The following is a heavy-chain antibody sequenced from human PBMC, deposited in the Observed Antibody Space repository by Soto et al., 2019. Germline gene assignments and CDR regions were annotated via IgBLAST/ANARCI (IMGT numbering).Heavy chain of an antibody. V-gene: IGHV1-2*04. D-gene: IGHD6-19*01. Sequence: ASVKVSCKASGYTFTGYYMHLARQAPGQGLEWMGWIKPNSGGTNYAQKFQGWVTMTRDTSISTAYMELSRLRSDDTAVYYCARETNRSGWGYYYYGMDVWGQGTTVTVSS. CDR3: ARETNRSGWGYYYYGMDV. CDR1: GYTFTGYY. CDR2: IKPNSGGT. J-gene: IGHJ6*02.